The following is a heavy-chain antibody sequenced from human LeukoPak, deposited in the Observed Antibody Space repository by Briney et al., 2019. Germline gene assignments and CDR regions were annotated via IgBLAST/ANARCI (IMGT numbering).Heavy chain of an antibody. D-gene: IGHD4-17*01. V-gene: IGHV1-2*06. CDR2: INPNSGGP. J-gene: IGHJ6*02. CDR1: GYTFTGYY. CDR3: ARDGDYGDYYGMDV. Sequence: GASVKVSCKASGYTFTGYYMHWVRQAPGQGLEWMGRINPNSGGPNYAQKFQGRVTMTRDTSINTAYMELSSLRSDDTAVYYCARDGDYGDYYGMDVWGQGTTVTVSS.